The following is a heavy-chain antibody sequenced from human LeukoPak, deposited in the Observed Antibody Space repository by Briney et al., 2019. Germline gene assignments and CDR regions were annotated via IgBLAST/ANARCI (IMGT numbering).Heavy chain of an antibody. CDR3: ANGSGEREY. D-gene: IGHD2-15*01. Sequence: SETLSLTCTVSGGSISSGSYYWSWIRQPAGKGLEWIGRIYTSGSTNYNPSLKSRVTISVDKSKNQFSLKLSSVTAADTAVYYCANGSGEREYWGQGTLVTVSS. CDR1: GGSISSGSYY. J-gene: IGHJ4*02. CDR2: IYTSGST. V-gene: IGHV4-61*02.